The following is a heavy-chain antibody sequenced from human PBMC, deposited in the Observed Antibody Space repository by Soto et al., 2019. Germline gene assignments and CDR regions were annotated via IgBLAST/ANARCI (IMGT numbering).Heavy chain of an antibody. CDR2: IYYSGST. CDR1: GGSISSSSYY. V-gene: IGHV4-39*01. CDR3: ASVTYYYDSSGYFFDY. Sequence: QLQLQESGPGLVKPSETLSLTCTVSGGSISSSSYYWGWIRQPPGKGLEWIGSIYYSGSTYYNPSLKCRVTISVDTSKNQFSLKLSSVTAADTAVYYCASVTYYYDSSGYFFDYWGQGTLVTVSS. J-gene: IGHJ4*02. D-gene: IGHD3-22*01.